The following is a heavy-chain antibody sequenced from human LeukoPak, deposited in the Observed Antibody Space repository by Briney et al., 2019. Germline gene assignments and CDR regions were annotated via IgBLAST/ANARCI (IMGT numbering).Heavy chain of an antibody. CDR2: ISAWGSGT. CDR1: VVTSSSYT. CDR3: AKAQGSCGGDTCQYAVDV. V-gene: IGHV3-23*01. Sequence: GGSLRLSCADSVVTSSSYTMNWVRQAPGKGLEWVSRISAWGSGTYYADSVKGRFTISRDNSKNTLFLQMNSLRAEDTAVYYCAKAQGSCGGDTCQYAVDVWGQGTTVTVSS. J-gene: IGHJ6*02. D-gene: IGHD2-15*01.